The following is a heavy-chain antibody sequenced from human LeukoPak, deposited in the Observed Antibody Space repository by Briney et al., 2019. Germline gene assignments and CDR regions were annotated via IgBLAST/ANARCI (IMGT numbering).Heavy chain of an antibody. J-gene: IGHJ4*02. CDR3: ARGDMITFGGVIDQYYFDY. CDR1: GGSFSGYY. D-gene: IGHD3-16*02. V-gene: IGHV4-34*01. CDR2: INHSGST. Sequence: PSETLSLTCAVYGGSFSGYYWSWIRQPPGKGLEWIGEINHSGSTNYNPSLKSRVTISVDTSKNQFSLKLSSVTAADTAVYYCARGDMITFGGVIDQYYFDYWGQGTLVTVSS.